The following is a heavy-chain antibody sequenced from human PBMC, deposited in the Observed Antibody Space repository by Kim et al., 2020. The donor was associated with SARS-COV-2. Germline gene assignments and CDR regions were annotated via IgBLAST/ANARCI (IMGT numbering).Heavy chain of an antibody. CDR3: ARDGGIVGATPIDY. V-gene: IGHV1-18*01. J-gene: IGHJ4*02. D-gene: IGHD1-26*01. Sequence: AQKLQGRVTMTTDTSTSTAYMELRSLRSDDTAVYYCARDGGIVGATPIDYWGQGTLVTVSS.